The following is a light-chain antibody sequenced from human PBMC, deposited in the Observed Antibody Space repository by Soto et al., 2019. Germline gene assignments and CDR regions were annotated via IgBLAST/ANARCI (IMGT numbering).Light chain of an antibody. CDR1: QSVSSY. J-gene: IGKJ3*01. V-gene: IGKV3-11*01. CDR3: QQRYNWPLT. CDR2: DAS. Sequence: EIVLTQSPATLSLSPGERATLSCRASQSVSSYLAWYQQKPGQAPRLLIYDASNRATGISARFSGSGSGTDFTLTISSLEPEDFAVYYCQQRYNWPLTFCPGTKVDIK.